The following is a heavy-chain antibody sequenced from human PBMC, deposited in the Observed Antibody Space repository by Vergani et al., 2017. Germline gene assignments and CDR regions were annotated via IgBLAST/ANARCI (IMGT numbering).Heavy chain of an antibody. CDR2: INPSGGST. Sequence: QVQLVQSGAEVKKPGASVKVSCKASGYTFTNNYMHWVRQAPGQGLEWMGKINPSGGSTSYAQKFQGRVTMTRDTSTSTVYMELSSLRSEDTAMYYCARVRSGYYMDVWGKGTTVTVSS. CDR1: GYTFTNNY. D-gene: IGHD3-10*01. V-gene: IGHV1-46*03. J-gene: IGHJ6*03. CDR3: ARVRSGYYMDV.